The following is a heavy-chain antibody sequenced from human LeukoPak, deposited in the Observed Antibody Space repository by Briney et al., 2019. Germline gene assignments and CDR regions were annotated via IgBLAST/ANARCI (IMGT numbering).Heavy chain of an antibody. J-gene: IGHJ4*02. CDR1: GGTFISYA. CDR3: ARGSVAGIVAVPFDY. V-gene: IGHV1-69*13. CDR2: SIPIFGTA. D-gene: IGHD2-15*01. Sequence: ASVNVSFKASGGTFISYAISWLGQAPGQGREGMGGSIPIFGTANYAQKFQGRVTATADESTSTAYMEMSRLRSEDTAVYYCARGSVAGIVAVPFDYWGQGTLVTVSS.